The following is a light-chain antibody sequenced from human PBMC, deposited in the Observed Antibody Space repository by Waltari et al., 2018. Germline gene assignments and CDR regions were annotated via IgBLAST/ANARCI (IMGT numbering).Light chain of an antibody. CDR3: QVWYSDTTALI. Sequence: YDLPQAPSVSVSPGQTASLTCPGDYLGHNYVSWFQQRPGQSPLLVIYQDAKRPSGIPERFSGSNSGNTATLTISGTQAMDEGDYYCQVWYSDTTALIFGTGTSVTV. J-gene: IGLJ1*01. V-gene: IGLV3-1*01. CDR1: YLGHNY. CDR2: QDA.